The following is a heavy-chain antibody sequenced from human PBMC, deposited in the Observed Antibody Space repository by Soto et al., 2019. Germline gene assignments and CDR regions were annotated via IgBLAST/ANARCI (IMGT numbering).Heavy chain of an antibody. J-gene: IGHJ6*02. CDR1: GYTFTSYD. CDR3: ARGIAARLYYYYYGMDV. D-gene: IGHD6-6*01. V-gene: IGHV1-8*01. CDR2: MNPNSGNT. Sequence: ASVKVSCKASGYTFTSYDINWVRQATGQGLEWMGWMNPNSGNTGYAQRFQGRVTMTRNTSISTAYMELSSLRSEDTAVYYCARGIAARLYYYYYGMDVWGQGTTVTVSS.